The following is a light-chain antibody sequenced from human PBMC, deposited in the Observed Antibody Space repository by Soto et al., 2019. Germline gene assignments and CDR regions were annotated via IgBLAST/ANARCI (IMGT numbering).Light chain of an antibody. CDR1: QSVSSN. V-gene: IGKV3-15*01. CDR3: QQYNNWWT. J-gene: IGKJ1*01. CDR2: GAS. Sequence: TQSPATLSLSPWDCSTLSCRAIQSVSSNLAWYQHKPGQAPRLLIYGASTRATGIPARFSGSGSGTEFTLTISSLQSEDFAVYYCQQYNNWWTLSQGTKVDIK.